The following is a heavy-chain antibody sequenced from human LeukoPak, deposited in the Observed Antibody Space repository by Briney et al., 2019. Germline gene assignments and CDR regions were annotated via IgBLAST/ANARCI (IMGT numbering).Heavy chain of an antibody. CDR1: GGSIGSGGYY. Sequence: SETLSLTCTVSGGSIGSGGYYWSWIRQHPGKGLEWIGYIYYSGSTYYNPSLKSRVTISVDTSKNQFSLKLSSVTAADTAVYYCARDRSGSYLFDYWGQGTLVTVSS. CDR2: IYYSGST. V-gene: IGHV4-31*03. J-gene: IGHJ4*02. D-gene: IGHD1-26*01. CDR3: ARDRSGSYLFDY.